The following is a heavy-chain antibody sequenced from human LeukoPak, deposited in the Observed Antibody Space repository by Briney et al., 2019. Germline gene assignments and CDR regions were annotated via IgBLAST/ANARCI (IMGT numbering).Heavy chain of an antibody. Sequence: GSFLIPSCASSGFTFSNHLMHLVRQAPGKLLWWVSRINGDGGSKSYADSVKGRFTISRDNSENTLYLQMNSLSAEDTAVYYCAKDDGLWCGYFHDFEFWGKRTLVTV. CDR3: AKDDGLWCGYFHDFEF. CDR1: GFTFSNHL. V-gene: IGHV3-74*03. D-gene: IGHD3-3*01. J-gene: IGHJ4*02. CDR2: INGDGGSK.